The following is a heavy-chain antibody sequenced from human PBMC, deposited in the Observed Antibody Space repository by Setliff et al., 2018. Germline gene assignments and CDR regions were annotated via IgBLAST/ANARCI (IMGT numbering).Heavy chain of an antibody. V-gene: IGHV1-69*05. D-gene: IGHD6-6*01. CDR3: AREGVDSRSSTDYRYYMDV. Sequence: GASVKVSCKASGYTLTNYYMHWVRQAPGQGLEWMGGTIPIFGSTNYAQKFQDRVTIITDESTSTAYMELSSLRSEDTAVYYCAREGVDSRSSTDYRYYMDVWGKGTTVTVSS. CDR2: TIPIFGST. CDR1: GYTLTNYY. J-gene: IGHJ6*03.